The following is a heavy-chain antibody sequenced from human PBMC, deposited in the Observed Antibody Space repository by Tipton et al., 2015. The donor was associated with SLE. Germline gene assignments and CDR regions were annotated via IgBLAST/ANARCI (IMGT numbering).Heavy chain of an antibody. CDR2: IYSDGST. CDR1: GFTFSSHT. CDR3: AKNKGTY. J-gene: IGHJ4*02. V-gene: IGHV3-23*03. D-gene: IGHD1-1*01. Sequence: SLRLSCAASGFTFSSHTMSWVRQAPGKGLEWVSVIYSDGSTDYGDSVKGRFTVSRDNYRNTLYLQMDYLSAEDTAVYYCAKNKGTYWGQGPLVTVSS.